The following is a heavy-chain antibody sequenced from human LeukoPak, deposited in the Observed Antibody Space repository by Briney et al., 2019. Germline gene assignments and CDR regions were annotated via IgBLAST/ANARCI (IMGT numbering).Heavy chain of an antibody. CDR1: GYTLTELS. CDR3: ATWEYSSGPFDY. Sequence: GASVNVSCKVSGYTLTELSMHWVRQAPGKGLEWMGGFDPENGETIYARKFQGRVTMTEDTSTDTAYMELSSLRSEDTAVYYCATWEYSSGPFDYWGQGTLVTVSS. V-gene: IGHV1-24*01. D-gene: IGHD6-19*01. J-gene: IGHJ4*02. CDR2: FDPENGET.